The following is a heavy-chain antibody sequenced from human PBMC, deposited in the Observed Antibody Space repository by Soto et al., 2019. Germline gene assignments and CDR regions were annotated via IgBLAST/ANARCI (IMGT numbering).Heavy chain of an antibody. CDR2: IYYSGST. D-gene: IGHD3-10*01. CDR1: GGSISSGGYY. J-gene: IGHJ4*02. V-gene: IGHV4-31*03. CDR3: ARQFRKLGGFDY. Sequence: QVQLQESGPGLVKPSQTLSLTCTVSGGSISSGGYYWSWIRQHPGKGLEWIGYIYYSGSTYYNPTLKSRVTITVDTSKNQFSLKLSSVTAADTAVYYCARQFRKLGGFDYWGQGTLVTVSS.